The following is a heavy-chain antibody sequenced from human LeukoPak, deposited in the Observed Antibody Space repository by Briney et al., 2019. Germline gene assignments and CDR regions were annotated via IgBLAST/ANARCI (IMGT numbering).Heavy chain of an antibody. D-gene: IGHD6-13*01. CDR2: IYPGESAT. J-gene: IGHJ4*02. V-gene: IGHV5-51*01. Sequence: GESLKISRQASGYIFSIYWIAWVRQMPGRSPEWMGIIYPGESATRYSPSFQGQVTISADESISTAYLQWSSLKASDTAMYYCARHYSSTWSHDLRDSAGLDYWGQGTLVTVSS. CDR1: GYIFSIYW. CDR3: ARHYSSTWSHDLRDSAGLDY.